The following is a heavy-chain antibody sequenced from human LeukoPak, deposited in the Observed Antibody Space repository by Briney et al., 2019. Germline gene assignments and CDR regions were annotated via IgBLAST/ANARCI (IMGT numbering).Heavy chain of an antibody. CDR1: GGSISSGDYY. D-gene: IGHD4-17*01. CDR3: ARDKLATATTGWFDP. V-gene: IGHV4-30-4*01. CDR2: IYYSGST. Sequence: PSETLSLTCTVSGGSISSGDYYWSWIRQPPGKGLEWIGYIYYSGSTYYNPSLKSRVTISVDTSKNQFSLKLNSVTAADTAVYYCARDKLATATTGWFDPWGQGTLVTVSS. J-gene: IGHJ5*02.